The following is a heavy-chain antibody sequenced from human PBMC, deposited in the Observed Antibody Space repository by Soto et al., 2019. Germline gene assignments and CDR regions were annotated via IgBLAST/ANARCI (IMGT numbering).Heavy chain of an antibody. V-gene: IGHV4-38-2*01. CDR1: GYSISTGFN. J-gene: IGHJ4*02. CDR3: ARHASSGYSYGTFGAFDY. Sequence: PSETLSLTCAVSGYSISTGFNWAWIRQPPGKGLEWIGSIYYSGSTCYNPSLKSRVTISVDTSKNQFSLKLSSVTAADTAVYYCARHASSGYSYGTFGAFDYWGQGTLVTVSS. D-gene: IGHD5-18*01. CDR2: IYYSGST.